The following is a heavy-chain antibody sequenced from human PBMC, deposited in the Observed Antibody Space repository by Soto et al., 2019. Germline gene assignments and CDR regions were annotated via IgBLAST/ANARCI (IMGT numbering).Heavy chain of an antibody. CDR3: AREASLASDAFDI. CDR1: GFTFSSYW. V-gene: IGHV3-7*01. CDR2: IKQDGSEK. D-gene: IGHD6-6*01. J-gene: IGHJ3*02. Sequence: EVQLVESGGGLVQPGGSLRLSCAASGFTFSSYWMSWVRQAPGKGLEWVANIKQDGSEKYYVDSVKGRFTISTDNAKNSLYLQMNILRAEDTAVYYCAREASLASDAFDIWGQGTMVTVSS.